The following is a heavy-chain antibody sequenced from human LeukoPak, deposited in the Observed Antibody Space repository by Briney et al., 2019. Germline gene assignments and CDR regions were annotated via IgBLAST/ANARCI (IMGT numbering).Heavy chain of an antibody. CDR1: RFTFSSYE. CDR2: ISSSGSTI. V-gene: IGHV3-48*03. J-gene: IGHJ4*02. CDR3: ARVAEGPLGDY. Sequence: GGSLRLSCAASRFTFSSYEMNWVRQAPGKGLEWVSYISSSGSTIYYADSVKGRFTISRDNAKNSLYLQMNSLRAEDTAVYYCARVAEGPLGDYWGQGTLVTVSS.